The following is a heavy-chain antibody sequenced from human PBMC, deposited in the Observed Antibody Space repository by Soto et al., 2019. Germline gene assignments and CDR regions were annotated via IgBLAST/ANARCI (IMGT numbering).Heavy chain of an antibody. V-gene: IGHV4-59*01. CDR3: ASGPYYYDSSGYHWDY. CDR2: IYYSGST. J-gene: IGHJ4*02. CDR1: GGSISSYY. Sequence: QVQLQESGPGLVKPSETLSLTCTVSGGSISSYYWSWIRQPPGKGLEWIGYIYYSGSTNYNPSPKGRVTISVDTSKNQFSLKLSSVTAADTAVYYCASGPYYYDSSGYHWDYWGQGTLVTVSS. D-gene: IGHD3-22*01.